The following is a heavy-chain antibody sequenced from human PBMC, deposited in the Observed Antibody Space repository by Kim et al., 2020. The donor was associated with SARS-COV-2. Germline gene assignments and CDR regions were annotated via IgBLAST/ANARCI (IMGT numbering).Heavy chain of an antibody. D-gene: IGHD3-22*01. V-gene: IGHV3-23*01. J-gene: IGHJ3*02. CDR1: GFTFSSYA. CDR3: AKDRNHPPPYDSSGYYTSGAFDI. CDR2: ISGSGGST. Sequence: GGSLRLSCAASGFTFSSYAMSWVRQAPGKGLEWVSAISGSGGSTYYADSVKGRFTISRDNSKNTLYLQMNSLRAEDTAVYYCAKDRNHPPPYDSSGYYTSGAFDIWGQGTMVTVSS.